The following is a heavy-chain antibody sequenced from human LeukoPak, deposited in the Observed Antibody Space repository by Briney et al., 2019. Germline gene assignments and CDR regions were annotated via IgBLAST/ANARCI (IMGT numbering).Heavy chain of an antibody. CDR3: AIDGEDIAVAEEPNWFDP. CDR2: INPSGGST. CDR1: GYTFTGYY. Sequence: GASVKVSCKASGYTFTGYYMHWVRQAPGQGLEWMGIINPSGGSTSYAQKFQGRVTMTRDMSTSTVYMEPSSLRSEDTAVYYCAIDGEDIAVAEEPNWFDPWGQGTLVTVSS. D-gene: IGHD6-19*01. J-gene: IGHJ5*02. V-gene: IGHV1-46*01.